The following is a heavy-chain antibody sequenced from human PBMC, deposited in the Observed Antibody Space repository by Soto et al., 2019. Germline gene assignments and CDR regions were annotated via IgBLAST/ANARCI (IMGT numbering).Heavy chain of an antibody. Sequence: PGGSLRLSYAASGFAFSDYYMSWIRRAPGKGLEWVSYISSSGDIIYYADSVKGRFTISRDNAKNSLYLQMNSLRAEDTAVYYCARDLGYYDSSGYFDYWGQGTLVTVSS. V-gene: IGHV3-11*01. J-gene: IGHJ4*02. D-gene: IGHD3-22*01. CDR2: ISSSGDII. CDR3: ARDLGYYDSSGYFDY. CDR1: GFAFSDYY.